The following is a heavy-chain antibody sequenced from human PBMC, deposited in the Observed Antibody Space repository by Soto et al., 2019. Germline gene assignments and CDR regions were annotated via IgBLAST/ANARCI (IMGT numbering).Heavy chain of an antibody. CDR3: ARDLSEQKAEYYDFWSGYPGYYYYGMDV. Sequence: SQTLSLTCAISGDSVSSNSAAWNWIRQSPSRGLEWLGRTYYRSKWYNDYAVSVKSRITINPEPSKNQFSLQLNSVTPEDTAVYYCARDLSEQKAEYYDFWSGYPGYYYYGMDVWGQGTTVTVSS. V-gene: IGHV6-1*01. CDR2: TYYRSKWYN. D-gene: IGHD3-3*01. CDR1: GDSVSSNSAA. J-gene: IGHJ6*02.